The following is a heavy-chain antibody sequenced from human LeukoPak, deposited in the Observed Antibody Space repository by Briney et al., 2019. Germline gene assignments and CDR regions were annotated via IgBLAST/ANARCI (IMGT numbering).Heavy chain of an antibody. J-gene: IGHJ4*02. Sequence: GESLKISCKVSGYTLTNNWIGWVRQVPGKGLEWMGLIYPGDSDTRYSPSFQGQVTMSVDKSISTAYLQWSSLRASDTAMYFCARFGLTSSLDYWGQGTLVTVSS. CDR2: IYPGDSDT. CDR3: ARFGLTSSLDY. V-gene: IGHV5-51*01. CDR1: GYTLTNNW. D-gene: IGHD2-2*01.